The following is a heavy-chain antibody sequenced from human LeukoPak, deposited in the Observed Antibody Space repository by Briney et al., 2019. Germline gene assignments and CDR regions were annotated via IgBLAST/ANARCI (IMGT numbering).Heavy chain of an antibody. CDR3: ARDHAYRADY. CDR1: GFSFSDDW. D-gene: IGHD2-2*01. CDR2: INQDGSKK. J-gene: IGHJ4*02. Sequence: SGGSLRLSCAASGFSFSDDWMCWVRQATGKGLQWVANINQDGSKKYYADSLKGRFTISRDNAKNSLYLQMSSLRAEDTAVYYCARDHAYRADYWGQGTLVAVSS. V-gene: IGHV3-7*01.